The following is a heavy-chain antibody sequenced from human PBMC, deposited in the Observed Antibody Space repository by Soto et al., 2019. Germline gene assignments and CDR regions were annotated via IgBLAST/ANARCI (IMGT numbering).Heavy chain of an antibody. CDR1: GGSISSNHYY. V-gene: IGHV4-39*01. D-gene: IGHD1-26*01. Sequence: SETLSLTCTVSGGSISSNHYYWGWVRQPPGKGLEWIGTIYYNENTYSNPSLRGRVTISVDTSKNQFSLKLSSVTAADTAVYFCASLSYSGSYYLHPFDHWGQGTLVTVSS. CDR2: IYYNENT. J-gene: IGHJ4*02. CDR3: ASLSYSGSYYLHPFDH.